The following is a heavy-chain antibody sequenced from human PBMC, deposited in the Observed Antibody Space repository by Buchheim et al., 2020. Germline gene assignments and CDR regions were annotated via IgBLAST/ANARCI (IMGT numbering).Heavy chain of an antibody. CDR2: INPSGGST. CDR3: ARSLVYYDFWSGYPEDYYGMDV. CDR1: GYTFTSYY. Sequence: QVQLVQSGAEVKKPGASVKVSCKASGYTFTSYYMHWVRQAPGQGLEWMGIINPSGGSTSYAQKFQGRVTMTRDTPTSTVYMELSSLRSEDTAVYYCARSLVYYDFWSGYPEDYYGMDVWGQGTT. V-gene: IGHV1-46*01. J-gene: IGHJ6*02. D-gene: IGHD3-3*01.